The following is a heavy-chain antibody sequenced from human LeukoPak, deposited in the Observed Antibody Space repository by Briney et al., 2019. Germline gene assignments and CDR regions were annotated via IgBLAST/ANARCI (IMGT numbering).Heavy chain of an antibody. D-gene: IGHD3-16*01. CDR2: INPNSGGT. Sequence: ASVKVSCKASGYTFTGYYMHWVRQAPGQGLEWMGWINPNSGGTNYAQKFQGRVTMTRDTSTSTVYMELSSLRSEDTAVYYCARVTVWGEGICSAGVADLDYWGQGTLVTVSS. V-gene: IGHV1-2*02. CDR3: ARVTVWGEGICSAGVADLDY. CDR1: GYTFTGYY. J-gene: IGHJ4*02.